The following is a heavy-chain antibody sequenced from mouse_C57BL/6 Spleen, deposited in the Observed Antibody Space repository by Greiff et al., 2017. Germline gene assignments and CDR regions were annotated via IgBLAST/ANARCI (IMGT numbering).Heavy chain of an antibody. J-gene: IGHJ1*03. D-gene: IGHD4-1*01. CDR1: GFSINSDCY. CDR3: AREGVTGTGYFDV. CDR2: TFYSGIT. V-gene: IGHV3-3*01. Sequence: EVQLQESGPSLVRPSQTLSLTCTVTGFSINSDCYWIWIRQFPGNKLEYIGYTFYSGITYYNPSLDSRTYITRDTSKNQFSLKLSSVTTEDTATYYCAREGVTGTGYFDVWGTGTTVTVSS.